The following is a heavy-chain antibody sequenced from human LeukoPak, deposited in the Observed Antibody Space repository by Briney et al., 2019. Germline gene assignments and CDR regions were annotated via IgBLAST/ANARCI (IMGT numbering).Heavy chain of an antibody. V-gene: IGHV3-74*01. D-gene: IGHD6-13*01. Sequence: GGSLRLSCAASGFTFSSYWMHWVRQAPGKGLVWVSRISSDGSSTNYADSVKGRFTISRDNSKNTLYLQMNSLRAEDTAVYYCAKSTEQPNFDYWGQGTLVTVSS. CDR2: ISSDGSST. CDR1: GFTFSSYW. CDR3: AKSTEQPNFDY. J-gene: IGHJ4*02.